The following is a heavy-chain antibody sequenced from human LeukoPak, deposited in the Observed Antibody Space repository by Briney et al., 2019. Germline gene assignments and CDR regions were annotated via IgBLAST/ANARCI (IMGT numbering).Heavy chain of an antibody. D-gene: IGHD3-3*01. CDR2: ISGSGGST. V-gene: IGHV3-23*01. CDR3: AKNLVRFLEWLLSFDY. J-gene: IGHJ4*02. Sequence: PGGSLRLSCAASGFTFSSYAMSWVRQAPGKGLEWVSAISGSGGSTYYADSVKGRFTISRDNSKNTLYLQMNSLRAEDTAVYYCAKNLVRFLEWLLSFDYWGQGTLVTVSS. CDR1: GFTFSSYA.